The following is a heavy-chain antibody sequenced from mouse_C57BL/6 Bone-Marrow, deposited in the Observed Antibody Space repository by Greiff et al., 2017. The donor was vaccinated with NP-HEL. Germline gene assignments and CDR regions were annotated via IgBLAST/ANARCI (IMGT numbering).Heavy chain of an antibody. V-gene: IGHV1-59*01. CDR2: IDPSDSYT. Sequence: QVQLQQPGAELVRPGTSVQLSCKASGYTFTSYWMHWVKQRPGQGLEWIGVIDPSDSYTNYIQKFKGKATLTVETYSSTAYMQRSSLTSDDSAVCYCASYYYGSSPSYAMSYWGQGTSVTVSS. CDR1: GYTFTSYW. D-gene: IGHD1-1*01. J-gene: IGHJ4*01. CDR3: ASYYYGSSPSYAMSY.